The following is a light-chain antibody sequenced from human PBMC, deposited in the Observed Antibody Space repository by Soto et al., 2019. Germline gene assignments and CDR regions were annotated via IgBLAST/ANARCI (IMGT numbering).Light chain of an antibody. CDR3: QQYNSCPRT. CDR1: QSVSIL. Sequence: MTQWPATLSGSPGERATLSCRASQSVSILLAWYQQKPGQAPRLLIHGATTWATGVPARFSGSGSGTEFTLTISSLQSDDFATYYCQQYNSCPRTFGQGSKVDIK. V-gene: IGKV3-15*01. J-gene: IGKJ1*01. CDR2: GAT.